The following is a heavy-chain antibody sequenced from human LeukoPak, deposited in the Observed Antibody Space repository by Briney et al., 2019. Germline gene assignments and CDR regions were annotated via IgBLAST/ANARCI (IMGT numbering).Heavy chain of an antibody. D-gene: IGHD1-26*01. J-gene: IGHJ4*02. CDR2: INSDGSST. CDR1: GFTFSSYS. V-gene: IGHV3-74*01. CDR3: AREGDSGSYFYYFDY. Sequence: GGSLRLSCAASGFTFSSYSMNWVRQAPGKGLVWVSRINSDGSSTSYADAVKGRFTISRDNAKNTLYLQMNSLRAEDTAVYYCAREGDSGSYFYYFDYWGQGTLVTVSS.